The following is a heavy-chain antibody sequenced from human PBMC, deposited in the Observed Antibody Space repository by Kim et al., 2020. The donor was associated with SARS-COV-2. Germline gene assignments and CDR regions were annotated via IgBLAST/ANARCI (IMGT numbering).Heavy chain of an antibody. CDR2: IWYDGSNK. CDR3: ARDYFSGQWLVGYYGMDV. CDR1: GFTFSSYG. V-gene: IGHV3-33*01. Sequence: GGSLRLSCAASGFTFSSYGMHWVRQAPGKGLEWVAVIWYDGSNKYYADSVKGRFTISRDNSKNTLYLQMNSLRAEDTAVYYCARDYFSGQWLVGYYGMDVWGQGTTVTVSS. D-gene: IGHD6-19*01. J-gene: IGHJ6*02.